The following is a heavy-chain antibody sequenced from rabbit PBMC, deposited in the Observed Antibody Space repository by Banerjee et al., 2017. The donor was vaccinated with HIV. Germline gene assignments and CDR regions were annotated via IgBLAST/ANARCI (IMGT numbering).Heavy chain of an antibody. CDR3: ARYTDGNTYPEL. Sequence: QEQLEESGGGLVKPEGSLTLTCTASGIDFSDRDYMCWVRQAPGKGLEWIACIYSGDGSTYHASWAKGRFTISKTSSTVDLKMTSLTVADTATYFCARYTDGNTYPELWGPGTLVTVS. J-gene: IGHJ4*01. D-gene: IGHD6-1*01. CDR2: IYSGDGST. CDR1: GIDFSDRDY. V-gene: IGHV1S45*01.